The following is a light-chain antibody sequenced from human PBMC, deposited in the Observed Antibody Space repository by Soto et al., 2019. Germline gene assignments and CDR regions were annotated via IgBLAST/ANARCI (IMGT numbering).Light chain of an antibody. Sequence: QSVLTQAASVSGSPGQSITISCTGTSSDVGGYNYVSWYQQHPGTAPKLMIYDVSYRPSGVSNRFSGSKSGNTASLTISGLQAEDEADYYCSSYTSSSTLVFGTGTKVTVL. J-gene: IGLJ1*01. CDR2: DVS. V-gene: IGLV2-14*01. CDR1: SSDVGGYNY. CDR3: SSYTSSSTLV.